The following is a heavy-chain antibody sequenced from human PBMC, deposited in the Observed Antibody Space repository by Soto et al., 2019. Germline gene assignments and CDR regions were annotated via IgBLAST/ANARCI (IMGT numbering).Heavy chain of an antibody. CDR1: GDTFTDYY. CDR3: AGGGLVGVGTAALDY. CDR2: VNPSGGHT. V-gene: IGHV1-46*01. D-gene: IGHD2-21*02. Sequence: QVQLVQSGAEVKKPGASVKVSCKASGDTFTDYYIHWVRQAPGQGLEWMGTVNPSGGHTTYAQHSLGGMTMTRDTSTTTLYRERISLTSEDTAVYYWAGGGLVGVGTAALDYGGQGTLVTVPS. J-gene: IGHJ4*02.